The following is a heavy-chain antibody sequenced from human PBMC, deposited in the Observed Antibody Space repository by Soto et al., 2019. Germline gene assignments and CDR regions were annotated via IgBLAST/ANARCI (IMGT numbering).Heavy chain of an antibody. V-gene: IGHV4-59*08. J-gene: IGHJ6*02. CDR2: IYYSGST. Sequence: QVQLQESGPGLVKPSETLSLTCTVSGGSISSYYWSWIRQPPGKGLEWIGYIYYSGSTNYSPSLKSRVTISVDTSKNQFSLKLSSVTAADTAVYYCARGYFDWLLTDYYYYYGMDVWGQGTTVTVSS. CDR3: ARGYFDWLLTDYYYYYGMDV. D-gene: IGHD3-9*01. CDR1: GGSISSYY.